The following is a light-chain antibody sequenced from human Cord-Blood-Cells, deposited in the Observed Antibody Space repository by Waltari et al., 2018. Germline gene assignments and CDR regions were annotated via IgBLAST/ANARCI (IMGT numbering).Light chain of an antibody. CDR3: QQYGSSPLT. Sequence: EIVLTQSPGTLSLSPGERATLSCRASRSVSSSYLAWYQQKPGQAPRILIYGASSRATGIPDMFSGSGSGTDFTLTISRLEPEDFAVYYCQQYGSSPLTFGGGTKVEIK. J-gene: IGKJ4*01. CDR1: RSVSSSY. CDR2: GAS. V-gene: IGKV3-20*01.